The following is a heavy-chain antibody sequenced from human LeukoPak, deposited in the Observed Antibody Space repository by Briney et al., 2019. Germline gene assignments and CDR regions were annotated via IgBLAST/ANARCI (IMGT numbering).Heavy chain of an antibody. Sequence: SETLSLTCTVSGGSISSGGYYWSWIRQHPGKGLEWIGYIYYCGSHYYNPSLKSGVTISIVTSKNQFSRKLSSVTAADTAVYYCARAFCTNGVCLALGYWGQGTLVTVFS. J-gene: IGHJ4*02. D-gene: IGHD2-8*01. CDR3: ARAFCTNGVCLALGY. CDR2: IYYCGSH. V-gene: IGHV4-31*03. CDR1: GGSISSGGYY.